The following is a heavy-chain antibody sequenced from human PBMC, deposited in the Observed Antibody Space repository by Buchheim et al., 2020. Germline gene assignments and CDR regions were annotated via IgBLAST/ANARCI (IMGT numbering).Heavy chain of an antibody. D-gene: IGHD1-26*01. CDR3: VGDPPNSGYAFDI. J-gene: IGHJ3*02. Sequence: EVQLLESGGGLLQSGGSRRLSCAASGFTFSRVPMSWVRQAPGKGLEWVSIISGSDNKTDYADSVKGRFTISRDNSKNTLFLQMNSLRVEDTAVFYCVGDPPNSGYAFDIWGQGT. CDR2: ISGSDNKT. CDR1: GFTFSRVP. V-gene: IGHV3-23*01.